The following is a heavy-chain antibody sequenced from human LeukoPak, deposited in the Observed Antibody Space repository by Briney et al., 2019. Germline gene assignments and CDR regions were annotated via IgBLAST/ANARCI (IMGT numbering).Heavy chain of an antibody. Sequence: AGGALRLSCAASGFIFFSYALSWVRQAPGKGLEWVSSISGSGGSTYYADSVKGRFTISRDNSKNALYLQMNSLRVEDTAVYYRARGLSYGWYYFDSWGQGTLVTVSS. D-gene: IGHD6-19*01. J-gene: IGHJ4*02. CDR2: ISGSGGST. CDR3: ARGLSYGWYYFDS. CDR1: GFIFFSYA. V-gene: IGHV3-23*01.